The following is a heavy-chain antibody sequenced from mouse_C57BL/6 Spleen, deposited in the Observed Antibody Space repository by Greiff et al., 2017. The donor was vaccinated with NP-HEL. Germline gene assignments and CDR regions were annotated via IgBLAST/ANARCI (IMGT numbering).Heavy chain of an antibody. Sequence: QVQLQQSGTELVKPGASVKLSCKASGYTFTSYWMHWVKQRPGQGLEWIGNINPSNGGTNYNEKFKSKATLTVDKSSSTAYMQLSSLTSEDSAVYYCAREGYGSSYSGYFDVWGTGTTVTVSS. CDR1: GYTFTSYW. V-gene: IGHV1-53*01. CDR3: AREGYGSSYSGYFDV. D-gene: IGHD1-1*01. CDR2: INPSNGGT. J-gene: IGHJ1*03.